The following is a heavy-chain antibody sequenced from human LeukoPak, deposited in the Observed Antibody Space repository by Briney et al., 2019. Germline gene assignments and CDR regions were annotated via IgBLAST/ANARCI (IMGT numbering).Heavy chain of an antibody. CDR2: IYYSGST. CDR1: GGSISSGCYY. V-gene: IGHV4-31*03. D-gene: IGHD3-3*01. CDR3: ARSHYDFWSGSPAGLDY. Sequence: TLSLTCTVSGGSISSGCYYWSWIRQHPGKGLEWIGYIYYSGSTYYNPSLKSRVTISVDTSKNQFSLKLSSVTAADTAVYYCARSHYDFWSGSPAGLDYWGQGTLVTVSS. J-gene: IGHJ4*02.